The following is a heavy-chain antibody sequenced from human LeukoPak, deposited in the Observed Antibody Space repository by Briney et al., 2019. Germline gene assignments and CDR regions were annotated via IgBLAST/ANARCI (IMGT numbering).Heavy chain of an antibody. J-gene: IGHJ4*02. V-gene: IGHV3-23*01. CDR1: GFTFSNYG. Sequence: GGSQRLSCAASGFTFSNYGMNWVRQAPGKGLEWVSAIGNSGDYTYYADSVKGRFTISRDNSKNTLYLQMNSLRAEDTAVYYCARTYSGYDGNDYWGQGTLVTVSS. D-gene: IGHD5-12*01. CDR3: ARTYSGYDGNDY. CDR2: IGNSGDYT.